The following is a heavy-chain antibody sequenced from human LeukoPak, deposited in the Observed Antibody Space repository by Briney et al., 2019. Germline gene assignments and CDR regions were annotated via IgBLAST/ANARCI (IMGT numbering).Heavy chain of an antibody. J-gene: IGHJ4*02. V-gene: IGHV3-48*04. Sequence: GGSLRLSCAASGFTFSTYSINWVRQAPGKGLEWVSYISGGGRTMYYADSVKGRFTISRDNAKDSLYLQMNSLRAEDTALYFCARRFDYWGQGTLVTVSS. D-gene: IGHD3-10*01. CDR2: ISGGGRTM. CDR3: ARRFDY. CDR1: GFTFSTYS.